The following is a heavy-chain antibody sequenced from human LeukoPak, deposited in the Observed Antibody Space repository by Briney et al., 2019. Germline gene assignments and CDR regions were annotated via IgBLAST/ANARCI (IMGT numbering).Heavy chain of an antibody. CDR3: AKDSVKVTTVRRVPHYMDV. D-gene: IGHD4-17*01. CDR1: GFTFSNYP. Sequence: PGGSLRLSCAASGFTFSNYPMHWVRQAPGKGLEYVSAISSDGGRTYYANSVKGRFIISRDNSKNTLYLQMGSLRTEDMAVYYCAKDSVKVTTVRRVPHYMDVWGKGTTVTISS. CDR2: ISSDGGRT. J-gene: IGHJ6*03. V-gene: IGHV3-64*01.